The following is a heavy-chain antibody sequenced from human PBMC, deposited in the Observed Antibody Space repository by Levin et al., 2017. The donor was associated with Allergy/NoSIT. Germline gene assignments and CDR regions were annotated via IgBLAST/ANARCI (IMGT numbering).Heavy chain of an antibody. D-gene: IGHD6-19*01. CDR1: EFTFSDSY. Sequence: GGSLRLSCTSSEFTFSDSYMTWIRQAPGRGLEWVSYISNSGRTIHYADSVKGRFTISRDNAKNSLYLQMNNLRAEDTAVYYCARALYSTGRPYYGMDVWGQGTTVTVSS. CDR2: ISNSGRTI. J-gene: IGHJ6*02. CDR3: ARALYSTGRPYYGMDV. V-gene: IGHV3-11*01.